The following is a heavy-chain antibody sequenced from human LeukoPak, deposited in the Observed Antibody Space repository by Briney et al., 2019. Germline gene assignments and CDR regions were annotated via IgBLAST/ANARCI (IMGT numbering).Heavy chain of an antibody. D-gene: IGHD6-19*01. CDR1: GGTFSSYA. CDR2: IIPILGIA. Sequence: WASVKVSCKASGGTFSSYAISWVRQAPGRGLEWMGRIIPILGIANYAQKFQGRVTITADKSTSTAYMELSSLRSEDTAVYYCARGAVAGPGYFDYWGQGTLVTVSS. V-gene: IGHV1-69*04. J-gene: IGHJ4*02. CDR3: ARGAVAGPGYFDY.